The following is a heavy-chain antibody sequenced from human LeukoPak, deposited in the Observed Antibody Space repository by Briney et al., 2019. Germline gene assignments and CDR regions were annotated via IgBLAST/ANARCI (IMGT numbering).Heavy chain of an antibody. CDR2: IYHSGSS. V-gene: IGHV4-38-2*02. J-gene: IGHJ5*02. Sequence: SETLSLTCTVSGYSISSAYYWGWIRQSPGKGLEWIGSIYHSGSSYYNPSLKSRVTISVDTSKNQFSLKLSSVTAADTAVYYCARERDNWFDPGGQGTLVTVSS. CDR3: ARERDNWFDP. CDR1: GYSISSAYY.